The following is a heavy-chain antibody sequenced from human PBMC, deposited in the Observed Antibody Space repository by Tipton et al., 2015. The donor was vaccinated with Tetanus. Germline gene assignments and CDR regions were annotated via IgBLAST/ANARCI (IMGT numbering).Heavy chain of an antibody. CDR3: ARDRGLTTGGGIGMDV. Sequence: TLSLTCTVSGGSISTYYWSWIRQPPGKGLEWIGYIFYSGNPNYNPSLKTRVTISVDTSKNQFSLKLSSVTAADTAVYYCARDRGLTTGGGIGMDVWGQGTTVTVSS. J-gene: IGHJ6*02. D-gene: IGHD4-17*01. CDR2: IFYSGNP. V-gene: IGHV4-59*01. CDR1: GGSISTYY.